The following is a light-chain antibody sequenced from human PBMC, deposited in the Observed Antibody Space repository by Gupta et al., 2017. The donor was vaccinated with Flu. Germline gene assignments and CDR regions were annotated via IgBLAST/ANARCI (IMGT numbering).Light chain of an antibody. CDR1: QSLLHSYGYNF. J-gene: IGKJ4*01. V-gene: IGKV2-28*01. CDR3: MQDLQTPA. Sequence: DIVLTQSPLSLAVTPGEPASISCRSSQSLLHSYGYNFLDWYVQKPGQSPQLLIYLSSKRASGVTDRFSGSGSGTDFTLKSSRGEGEDVGVYYCMQDLQTPAFGGGTKVEI. CDR2: LSS.